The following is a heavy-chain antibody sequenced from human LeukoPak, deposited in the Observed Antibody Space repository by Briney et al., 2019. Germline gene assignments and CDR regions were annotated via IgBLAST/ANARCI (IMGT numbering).Heavy chain of an antibody. Sequence: GGSLRLSCAASAFSFSGYGIHWVRHAPGKGLEWVAVIRHDGSAEFYADSVRGRFSISRDDSKNMVYLQMNYLRAEDTALYYCAKDSRGGWTGYFDNWGQGTLVTVSS. CDR1: AFSFSGYG. D-gene: IGHD6-19*01. V-gene: IGHV3-30*02. J-gene: IGHJ4*02. CDR3: AKDSRGGWTGYFDN. CDR2: IRHDGSAE.